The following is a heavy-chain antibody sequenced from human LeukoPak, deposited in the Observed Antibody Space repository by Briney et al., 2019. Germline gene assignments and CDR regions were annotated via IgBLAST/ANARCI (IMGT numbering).Heavy chain of an antibody. CDR3: ARGFRTMVRGVKY. CDR1: GFTFSSYG. Sequence: GGSLRLSCSASGFTFSSYGMHCVRQAPGKGLEWVAVIWNDGNNKYYADSVKGRFTISRDNSKNTLYLQMNSLRAEDTAVYYCARGFRTMVRGVKYWGQGTLVTVSS. CDR2: IWNDGNNK. V-gene: IGHV3-33*01. J-gene: IGHJ4*02. D-gene: IGHD3-10*01.